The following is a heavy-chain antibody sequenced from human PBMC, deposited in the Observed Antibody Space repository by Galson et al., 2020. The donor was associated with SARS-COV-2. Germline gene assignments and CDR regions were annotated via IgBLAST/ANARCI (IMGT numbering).Heavy chain of an antibody. CDR3: LSYSSTRQNH. D-gene: IGHD2-2*01. CDR2: LSPNGGTS. CDR1: GFIFSDYA. V-gene: IGHV3-64D*06. Sequence: GGSLRLSCSASGFIFSDYAMHWVRPAPGKGLEYVSALSPNGGTSFYADSVNGRFTMSRDNSKNMFYLQMTALRLEDTALYYCLSYSSTRQNHWGQGTRVTVSS. J-gene: IGHJ5*02.